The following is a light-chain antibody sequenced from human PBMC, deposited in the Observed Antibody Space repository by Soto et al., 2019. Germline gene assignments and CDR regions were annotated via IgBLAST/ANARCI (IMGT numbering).Light chain of an antibody. Sequence: EIVLTQSPGILSLSPGQRVTLSCRASQSVSNDFLPWYQQKPGQAPRLLIYGASTRATDVPDRFSGSGSGADFTLTISRLEPEDFAVYYCQQYRSSPPRTFGQGTKVEMK. J-gene: IGKJ1*01. CDR2: GAS. CDR1: QSVSNDF. CDR3: QQYRSSPPRT. V-gene: IGKV3-20*01.